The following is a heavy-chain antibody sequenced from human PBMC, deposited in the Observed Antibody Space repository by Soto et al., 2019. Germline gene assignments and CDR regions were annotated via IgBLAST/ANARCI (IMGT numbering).Heavy chain of an antibody. D-gene: IGHD3-10*01. J-gene: IGHJ3*02. V-gene: IGHV3-23*01. CDR2: ISGSGGSP. CDR1: GFTFSSSA. Sequence: EVQLLESGGGLVQPGGSLRLSCAASGFTFSSSAMSWVRQAPGKRLEWVSAISGSGGSPYYADSVKGRFTISRDNYKKTWYLQSDSRRAENTAVYYCALDDYGPGSYPNDDFDIWGQGTTVTVSS. CDR3: ALDDYGPGSYPNDDFDI.